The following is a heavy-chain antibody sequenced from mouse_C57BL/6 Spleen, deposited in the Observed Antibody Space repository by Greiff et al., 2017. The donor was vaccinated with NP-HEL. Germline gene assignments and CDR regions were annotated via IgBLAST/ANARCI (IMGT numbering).Heavy chain of an antibody. CDR2: ISYDGSN. Sequence: DVQLQESGPGLVKPSQSLSLTCSVTGYSITSGYYWNWIRQFPGNKLEWMGYISYDGSNNYNPSLKNRISITRDTSKNQFFLKLNSVTTEDTATYYCAREKVWGFDDWGQGTTLTVSS. CDR1: GYSITSGYY. J-gene: IGHJ2*01. D-gene: IGHD4-1*01. CDR3: AREKVWGFDD. V-gene: IGHV3-6*01.